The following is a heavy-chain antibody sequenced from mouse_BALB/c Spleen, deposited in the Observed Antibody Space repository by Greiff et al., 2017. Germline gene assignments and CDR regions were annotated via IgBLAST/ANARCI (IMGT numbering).Heavy chain of an antibody. Sequence: EVQGVESGGGLVQPGGSRKLSCAASGFTFSSFGMHWVRQAPEKGLEWVAYISSGSSTIYYADTVKGRFTISRDNPKNTLFLQMTSLRSEDTAMYYCAITGGDYWGQGTTLTVSS. CDR3: AITGGDY. V-gene: IGHV5-17*02. CDR2: ISSGSSTI. CDR1: GFTFSSFG. J-gene: IGHJ2*01. D-gene: IGHD4-1*01.